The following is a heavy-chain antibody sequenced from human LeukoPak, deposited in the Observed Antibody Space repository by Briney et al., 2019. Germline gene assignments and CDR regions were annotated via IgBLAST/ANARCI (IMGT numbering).Heavy chain of an antibody. J-gene: IGHJ5*02. D-gene: IGHD5-18*01. CDR3: AREGGGMWIQLWNWFDP. CDR1: GYTFTGYY. CDR2: INPNSGGT. Sequence: ASVKVSCKASGYTFTGYYMHWVRQAPGQRLEWMGRINPNSGGTNYAQKFQGRVTMTRDTSISTAYMELSRLRSDDTAVYYCAREGGGMWIQLWNWFDPWGQGTLVTVSS. V-gene: IGHV1-2*06.